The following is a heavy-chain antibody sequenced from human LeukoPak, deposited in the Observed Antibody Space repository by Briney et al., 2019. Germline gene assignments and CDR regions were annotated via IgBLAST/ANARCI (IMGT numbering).Heavy chain of an antibody. CDR2: IASSGTTK. D-gene: IGHD6-19*01. Sequence: GGSLRLSCAVSRFPFSVYEMHWVRQAPGKGLEWVSNIASSGTTKYYADSVKGRFSISRDNAKSSLYLQMNSLRVEDTAVYYCALLAVASDFDYWGQGALVTVSS. J-gene: IGHJ4*02. CDR1: RFPFSVYE. CDR3: ALLAVASDFDY. V-gene: IGHV3-48*03.